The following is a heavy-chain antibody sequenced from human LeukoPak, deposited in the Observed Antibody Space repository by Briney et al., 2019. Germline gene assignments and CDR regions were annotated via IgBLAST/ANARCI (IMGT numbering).Heavy chain of an antibody. CDR1: GFTFSSYW. CDR3: AKDIGLRLGELSLSY. J-gene: IGHJ4*02. CDR2: IKQDGSEK. D-gene: IGHD3-16*02. V-gene: IGHV3-7*03. Sequence: GGSLRLSCAASGFTFSSYWMSWVRQAPGKGLEWVANIKQDGSEKYYVDSVKGRFTISRDNAKNSLYLQMNSLRAEDTALYYCAKDIGLRLGELSLSYWGQGTLVTVSS.